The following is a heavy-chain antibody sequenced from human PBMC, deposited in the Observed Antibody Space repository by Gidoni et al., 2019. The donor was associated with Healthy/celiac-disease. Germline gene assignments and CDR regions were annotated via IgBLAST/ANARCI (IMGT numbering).Heavy chain of an antibody. CDR2: INHSGST. Sequence: QVQLQQWGAGQVKPSETLSLTCAVYGGSFSGYYWRWIRQPPGKWLEWIGEINHSGSTNYNPSLTSLVTISVDTSKNQFSLKLSSVTAADTAVYYCARKGRFLGWFDPWGQGTLVTVSS. V-gene: IGHV4-34*01. D-gene: IGHD3-3*01. CDR1: GGSFSGYY. J-gene: IGHJ5*02. CDR3: ARKGRFLGWFDP.